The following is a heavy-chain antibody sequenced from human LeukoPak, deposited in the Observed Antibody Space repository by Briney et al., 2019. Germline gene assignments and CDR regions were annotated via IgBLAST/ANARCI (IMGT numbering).Heavy chain of an antibody. CDR2: ISSSSSYI. D-gene: IGHD6-13*01. CDR3: ARDQEQQLAHFDY. V-gene: IGHV3-21*01. CDR1: GFTFSSYS. J-gene: IGHJ4*02. Sequence: PGGSLRLSCAASGFTFSSYSMNWVRQAPGKGLEWVSSISSSSSYIYYADSVKGRFTISRDNAKNSLYLQMNSLRAEDTAVYYCARDQEQQLAHFDYWGQGTLVTVSS.